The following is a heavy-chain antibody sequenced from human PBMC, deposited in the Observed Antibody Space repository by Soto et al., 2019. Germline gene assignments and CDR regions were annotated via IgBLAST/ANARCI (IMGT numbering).Heavy chain of an antibody. CDR3: ARSRSYYVEDFQK. Sequence: SETLSLTCSVSGDSISTEGYYWSWIRQHPGKGLEWIGYIYYSGLTSYNPSLKSRVTISRATSKNRFYLKLSSVTAADTAVYYCARSRSYYVEDFQKWGQGTLVTVPS. D-gene: IGHD1-26*01. V-gene: IGHV4-31*03. J-gene: IGHJ1*01. CDR2: IYYSGLT. CDR1: GDSISTEGYY.